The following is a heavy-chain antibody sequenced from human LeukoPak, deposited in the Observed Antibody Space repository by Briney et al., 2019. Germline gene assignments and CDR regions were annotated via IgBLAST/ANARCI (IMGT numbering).Heavy chain of an antibody. Sequence: GGSLRLSCAASGFTFSSYAMHWVRQAPGKGLEWVSGISWNSGSIGYADSVKGRFTISRDNAKNSLYLQMNSLRAEDTALYYCVKARGSAFDYWGQGTLVTVSS. CDR1: GFTFSSYA. V-gene: IGHV3-9*01. J-gene: IGHJ4*02. CDR3: VKARGSAFDY. D-gene: IGHD3-16*01. CDR2: ISWNSGSI.